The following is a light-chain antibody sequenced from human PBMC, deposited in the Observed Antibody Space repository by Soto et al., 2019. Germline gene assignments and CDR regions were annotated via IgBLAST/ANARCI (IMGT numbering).Light chain of an antibody. Sequence: EVVLTQSPDILSLSPGERATLSCRTSHTVDIYVAGYQQKPGQAPRLLIYDASNRVTGIPTRFSGSGSGTDFTLTISSLEPEDFAVYYCQQRKHWPPLTFGGGTKVEIK. V-gene: IGKV3-11*01. CDR2: DAS. CDR3: QQRKHWPPLT. J-gene: IGKJ4*01. CDR1: HTVDIY.